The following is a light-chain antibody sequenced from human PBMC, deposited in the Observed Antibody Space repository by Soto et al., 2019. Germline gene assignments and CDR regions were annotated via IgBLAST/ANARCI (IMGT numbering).Light chain of an antibody. V-gene: IGKV3-20*01. J-gene: IGKJ5*01. CDR2: GAS. CDR1: QSVSSSY. CDR3: QQYGSSPST. Sequence: EIVLTQSPGTLSLSPGERATLSCRASQSVSSSYLAWYQQKPGQAPRLLIYGASSRATGIPDRFSGSVSGTDFTVTISRLEPEDFAVYYCQQYGSSPSTFGKGTRLEIK.